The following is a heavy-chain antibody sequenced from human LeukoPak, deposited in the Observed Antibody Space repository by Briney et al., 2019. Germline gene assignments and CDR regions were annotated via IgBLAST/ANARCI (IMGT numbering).Heavy chain of an antibody. J-gene: IGHJ4*02. CDR3: ARTYDFWSASQYYFDS. Sequence: PGGSLRLSCAASGFTLSNYWMHWVRQAPGKGLVWVSRIKSDGVTTDYADSVKGRFTISRDNAKNTLYLQMNSLRAEDTAVYYCARTYDFWSASQYYFDSWGQGTLVTVSS. D-gene: IGHD3-3*01. CDR1: GFTLSNYW. V-gene: IGHV3-74*01. CDR2: IKSDGVTT.